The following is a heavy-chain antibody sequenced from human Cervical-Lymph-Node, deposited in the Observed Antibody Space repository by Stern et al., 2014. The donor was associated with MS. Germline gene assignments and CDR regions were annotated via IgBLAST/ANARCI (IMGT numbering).Heavy chain of an antibody. D-gene: IGHD5-18*01. J-gene: IGHJ4*02. CDR2: ISSSSSYI. CDR1: GFTFSSYS. Sequence: EMQLVESGGGLVKPGGSLRLSCAASGFTFSSYSMNWVRQAPGKGLEWVSSISSSSSYIYYADSVKGRFTISRDNAKNSLYLQMNSLRAEDTAVFYCARERYSYGQYFDYWGQGTLVTVSS. V-gene: IGHV3-21*01. CDR3: ARERYSYGQYFDY.